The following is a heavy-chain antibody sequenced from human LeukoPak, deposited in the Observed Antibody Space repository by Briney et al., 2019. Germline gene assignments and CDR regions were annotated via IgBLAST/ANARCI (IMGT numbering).Heavy chain of an antibody. J-gene: IGHJ2*01. CDR2: INPNSGGT. Sequence: GASVKVSCKASGYTFTNYYMHWVRQAPGQGLEWMGWINPNSGGTNYAQKFQGRVTMTRDTSISTAYMELSRLRSDDTAVYYCARDRDYYDSSGPWYFDLWGRGTLVTVSS. CDR3: ARDRDYYDSSGPWYFDL. D-gene: IGHD3-22*01. V-gene: IGHV1-2*02. CDR1: GYTFTNYY.